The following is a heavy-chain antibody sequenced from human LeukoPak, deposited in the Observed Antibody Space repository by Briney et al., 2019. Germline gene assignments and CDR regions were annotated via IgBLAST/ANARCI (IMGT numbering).Heavy chain of an antibody. Sequence: GESLKISCQGSGYNFDNYWIAWVRQMPGKGLEWMGIIFPGDSNTRYSPSFQGQVTISADKSINTAYLQWSSLKASDTAIYYCAREQQLVLFDYWGQGALVTVSS. J-gene: IGHJ4*02. V-gene: IGHV5-51*01. CDR3: AREQQLVLFDY. CDR2: IFPGDSNT. D-gene: IGHD1-1*01. CDR1: GYNFDNYW.